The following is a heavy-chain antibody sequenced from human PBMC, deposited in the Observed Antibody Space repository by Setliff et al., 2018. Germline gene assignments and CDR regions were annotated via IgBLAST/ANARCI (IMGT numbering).Heavy chain of an antibody. CDR1: GFTFSRYW. Sequence: PGGSLRLSCAASGFTFSRYWMSWVRQAPGKGLEWVANIKQDGSEKYYVDSVKGRFTISRDNAKNSLYLQMNSLRAEDTAVYYCARDYTYYDFWSGPSSDAFDIWGQGTMVTVSS. CDR2: IKQDGSEK. CDR3: ARDYTYYDFWSGPSSDAFDI. J-gene: IGHJ3*02. V-gene: IGHV3-7*01. D-gene: IGHD3-3*01.